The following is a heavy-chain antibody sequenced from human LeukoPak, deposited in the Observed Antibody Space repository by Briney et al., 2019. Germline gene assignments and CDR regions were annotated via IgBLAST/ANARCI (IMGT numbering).Heavy chain of an antibody. J-gene: IGHJ4*02. Sequence: GGSLRLSCAASGFSFNSAWMHWIRQAPGRGLEWVGRIRSEADGGTTDCAAPVKGRFTISRDDSKNTLYLQMNSLKTEDTAVYYCTTGFFVVDQRWGQGTLVTVSS. V-gene: IGHV3-15*01. CDR1: GFSFNSAW. CDR2: IRSEADGGTT. D-gene: IGHD2-2*01. CDR3: TTGFFVVDQR.